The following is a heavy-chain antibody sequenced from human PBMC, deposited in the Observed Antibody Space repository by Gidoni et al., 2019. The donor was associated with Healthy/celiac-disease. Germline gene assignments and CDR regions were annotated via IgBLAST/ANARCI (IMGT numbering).Heavy chain of an antibody. CDR2: INHSGRT. D-gene: IGHD3-22*01. CDR3: ARGSKWLHTPWRDV. Sequence: QVQLQQWGAGLSMPSETLSLTCAAYGGSFRGYSWSWIRQPPGKGLEWIGEINHSGRTNYSPSLKRRVTISVDTSKNQFSLKLSSVTAADTAVYYCARGSKWLHTPWRDVWGKGTTVTVSS. CDR1: GGSFRGYS. J-gene: IGHJ6*04. V-gene: IGHV4-34*01.